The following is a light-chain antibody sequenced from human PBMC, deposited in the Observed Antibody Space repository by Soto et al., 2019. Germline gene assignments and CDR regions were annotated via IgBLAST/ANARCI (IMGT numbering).Light chain of an antibody. CDR2: DAT. CDR3: LQDNTSPHT. Sequence: IQMTQSPSTLSASVGDTVTLTCRSSQMIARWLAWYQQKPGTAPRLIIYDATSLQSGVPSRFSASASGTAFTLTIGSLHPDDFATYYCLQDNTSPHTVGQGNKLEI. V-gene: IGKV1-5*01. J-gene: IGKJ2*01. CDR1: QMIARW.